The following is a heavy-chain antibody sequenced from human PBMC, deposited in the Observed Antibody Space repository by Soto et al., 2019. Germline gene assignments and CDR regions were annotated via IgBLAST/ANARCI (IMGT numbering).Heavy chain of an antibody. CDR2: ISAYNGNT. D-gene: IGHD3-22*01. CDR1: GYTFTSYG. Sequence: ASVKVSCKASGYTFTSYGISWVRQAPGQGLEWMGWISAYNGNTNYAQKLQGRVTMTTDTSTSTAYMDLSSLRSDYTAVYYCARDQSRRITMIVWGWFDPWGQRTLVTVSS. V-gene: IGHV1-18*01. J-gene: IGHJ5*02. CDR3: ARDQSRRITMIVWGWFDP.